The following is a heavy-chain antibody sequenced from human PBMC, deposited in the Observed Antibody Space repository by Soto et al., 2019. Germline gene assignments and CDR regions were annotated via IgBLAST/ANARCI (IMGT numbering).Heavy chain of an antibody. V-gene: IGHV4-31*03. CDR1: GGSISSGGYY. CDR2: IYYSGNT. CDR3: ARCSLVVVPAPGFYT. D-gene: IGHD2-2*01. J-gene: IGHJ5*02. Sequence: SETLSLTCTVSGGSISSGGYYWSWIRQHPGKGLEWIGYIYYSGNTYYNPSLKSRVNISVDTSKNQFSLKLSSVSAADTALYYCARCSLVVVPAPGFYTWGRGTLVTFSP.